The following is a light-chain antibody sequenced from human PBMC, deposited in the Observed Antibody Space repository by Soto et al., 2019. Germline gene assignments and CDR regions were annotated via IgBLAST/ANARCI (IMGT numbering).Light chain of an antibody. CDR2: EVS. CDR3: SSHTTSNTRV. Sequence: QSVLTQPASVSGSPGQSIAISCTGTSSDVGAYDFVSWYQQHPDKAPKPLIYEVSNRPSGVSDRFSGSKSVNTATLTISGLQAEDEADYYCSSHTTSNTRVFGTGTKLTVL. J-gene: IGLJ1*01. CDR1: SSDVGAYDF. V-gene: IGLV2-14*03.